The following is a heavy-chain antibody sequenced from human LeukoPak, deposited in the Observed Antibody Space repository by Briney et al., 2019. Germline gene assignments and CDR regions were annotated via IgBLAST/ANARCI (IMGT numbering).Heavy chain of an antibody. D-gene: IGHD3-22*01. V-gene: IGHV4-34*01. J-gene: IGHJ4*02. CDR2: INHSGST. CDR3: ARIRDYYDSSGYYYVTYFDY. CDR1: GGSFSGYY. Sequence: PSETLSLTCAVYGGSFSGYYWSWIRQPPGKGLEWIGEINHSGSTNYNPSLKSRVTISVDTSKNQFSLKLSSVTAADTAVYYCARIRDYYDSSGYYYVTYFDYWGQGTLVTVPS.